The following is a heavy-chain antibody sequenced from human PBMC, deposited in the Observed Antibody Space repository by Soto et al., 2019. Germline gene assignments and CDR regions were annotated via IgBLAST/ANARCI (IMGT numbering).Heavy chain of an antibody. V-gene: IGHV2-5*02. Sequence: QITLKESGPTLVKPTQTLTLTCTLSGFSLSTSGAGVGWIRQPPGKALEWLALIYWDDDKRYSPSLKSRLTITQPPSKNQVVLTMTNMDHVETATYYCALKGDGYRGFKYWGQGTLVTVSS. D-gene: IGHD5-12*01. J-gene: IGHJ4*02. CDR3: ALKGDGYRGFKY. CDR1: GFSLSTSGAG. CDR2: IYWDDDK.